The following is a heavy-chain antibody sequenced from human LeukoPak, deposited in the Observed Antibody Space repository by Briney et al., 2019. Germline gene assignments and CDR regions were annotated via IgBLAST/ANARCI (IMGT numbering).Heavy chain of an antibody. CDR2: IDARSGIT. CDR1: GFTFTIFG. J-gene: IGHJ3*02. Sequence: GGSLRLSCAASGFTFTIFGLNWVRQAPGKGPEWVSYIDARSGITYYADSVQGRFAISRDNAKESVFLQMNSLRVDDTAVYYCARTYDFGRGPPGDAFDNWGPGTWVTVSS. CDR3: ARTYDFGRGPPGDAFDN. V-gene: IGHV3-48*01. D-gene: IGHD3-3*01.